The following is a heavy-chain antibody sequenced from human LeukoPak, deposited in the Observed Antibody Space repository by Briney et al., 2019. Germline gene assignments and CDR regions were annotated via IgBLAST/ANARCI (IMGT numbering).Heavy chain of an antibody. CDR2: ISAGSRHI. J-gene: IGHJ4*02. Sequence: GGSLRLSCEASGFTFSIYTMNWVRQAPGKGLEWVSLISAGSRHIYYADSLRGRFTISRDNAKNTLYLQMNSLRAEDTAVYYCARVMVRGVILPGYWGQGTLVTVSS. D-gene: IGHD3-10*01. CDR1: GFTFSIYT. CDR3: ARVMVRGVILPGY. V-gene: IGHV3-21*01.